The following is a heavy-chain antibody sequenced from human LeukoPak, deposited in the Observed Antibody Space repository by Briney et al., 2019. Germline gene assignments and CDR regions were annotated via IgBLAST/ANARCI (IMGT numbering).Heavy chain of an antibody. CDR2: ISASGGST. CDR1: GFNFAIYG. V-gene: IGHV3-23*01. Sequence: PGGSLRLSCAASGFNFAIYGVSWVRQAPGKGLEWVSAISASGGSTYYADSVKGRFTISRDNAKNSLYLQMNSLRAEDTAVYYCARDPYGDYEEGDYWGQGTLVTVSS. D-gene: IGHD4-17*01. J-gene: IGHJ4*02. CDR3: ARDPYGDYEEGDY.